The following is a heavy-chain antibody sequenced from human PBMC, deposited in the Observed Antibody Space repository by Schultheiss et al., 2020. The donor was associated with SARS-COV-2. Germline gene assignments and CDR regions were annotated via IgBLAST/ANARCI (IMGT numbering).Heavy chain of an antibody. Sequence: GGSLRLSCAASGFTFSSYAMHWVRQAPGKGLEWVSYISSSSSTIYYADSVKGRFTISRDNAKNSLYLQMNSLRAEDTAVYYCARPGGYYDFWSGYYYYYYMDVWGKGTTVTVSS. J-gene: IGHJ6*03. CDR2: ISSSSSTI. D-gene: IGHD3-3*01. CDR3: ARPGGYYDFWSGYYYYYYMDV. V-gene: IGHV3-48*04. CDR1: GFTFSSYA.